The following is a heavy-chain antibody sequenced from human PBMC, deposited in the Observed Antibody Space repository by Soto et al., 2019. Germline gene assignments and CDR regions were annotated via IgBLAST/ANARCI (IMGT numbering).Heavy chain of an antibody. Sequence: EVQLLESGGGLVQPGGSLRLSCAASGFTFSSYGMSWVRQAPGKGLEWVSGISGSGGSTYYADSVKGRFTISGDNSKNTLYLQMNSLRSEDTAVYYCGKEKYGMDVWGQGTTVTVSS. J-gene: IGHJ6*02. CDR2: ISGSGGST. CDR3: GKEKYGMDV. V-gene: IGHV3-23*01. CDR1: GFTFSSYG.